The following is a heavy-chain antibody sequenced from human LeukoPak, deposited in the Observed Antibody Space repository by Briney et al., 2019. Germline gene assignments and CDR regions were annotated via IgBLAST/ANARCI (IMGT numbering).Heavy chain of an antibody. J-gene: IGHJ4*02. Sequence: AETLSLTCTVSGGSISSSSYYWGWIRQPPGKGLEWIGYIYYSGSTNYNPSLKSRVTISEDTSKNQFSLKLSSVTAADTAVYYCARVGTYGYSSSWYEGALLDYWGQGTLVTVSS. V-gene: IGHV4-61*05. D-gene: IGHD6-13*01. CDR1: GGSISSSSYY. CDR3: ARVGTYGYSSSWYEGALLDY. CDR2: IYYSGST.